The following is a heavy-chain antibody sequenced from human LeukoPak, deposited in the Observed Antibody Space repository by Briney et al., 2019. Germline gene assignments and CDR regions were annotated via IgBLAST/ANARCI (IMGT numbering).Heavy chain of an antibody. J-gene: IGHJ3*02. Sequence: PSETLSLTCTVSGGSISSTSYYWGWIRQAPGKGLEWIGSIYYTGNTYYNPSLKSRVTISVDTSKNQFSLKLSSVTAAGTAVYYCARFDSSPSGGAFDIWGQGTMVTVSS. CDR1: GGSISSTSYY. CDR3: ARFDSSPSGGAFDI. V-gene: IGHV4-39*07. CDR2: IYYTGNT. D-gene: IGHD6-6*01.